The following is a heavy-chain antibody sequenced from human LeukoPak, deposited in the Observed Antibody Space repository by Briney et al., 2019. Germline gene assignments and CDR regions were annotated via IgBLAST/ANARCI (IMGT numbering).Heavy chain of an antibody. CDR1: GFTFSNYW. D-gene: IGHD3-3*02. J-gene: IGHJ4*02. CDR2: IKEDGSEK. Sequence: GGSLRLSCAASGFTFSNYWMNWVRQAQGKGLEWVANIKEDGSEKFYVDSVKGRFIISRDNAKNSLYLQMNSLRAEDTAVYYCARDSQHLNFDYWGQGTLLTVSS. CDR3: ARDSQHLNFDY. V-gene: IGHV3-7*04.